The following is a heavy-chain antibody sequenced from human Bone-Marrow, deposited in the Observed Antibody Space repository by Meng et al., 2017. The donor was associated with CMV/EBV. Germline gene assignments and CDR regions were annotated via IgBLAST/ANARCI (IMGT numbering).Heavy chain of an antibody. Sequence: GESLKISCAASGFTFRKYTMNWVRRAPGKGLEWVSSISSSSSYIYYADSVKGRFTISRDNAKNSLYLQMNSLRAEDTAVYYCARDLFKQQLIPFDYWGQGTLVTVSS. V-gene: IGHV3-21*01. CDR2: ISSSSSYI. D-gene: IGHD6-13*01. CDR3: ARDLFKQQLIPFDY. CDR1: GFTFRKYT. J-gene: IGHJ4*02.